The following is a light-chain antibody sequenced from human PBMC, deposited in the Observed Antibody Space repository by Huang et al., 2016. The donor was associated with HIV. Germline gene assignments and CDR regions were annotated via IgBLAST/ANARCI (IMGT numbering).Light chain of an antibody. Sequence: EIVMTQSPATLSVSPGERATLSCRASQSVSSNVAWYQQKPGQAPRLLIYGASTRATGIPARFRGSGSGTEFTLTISSLQSEDFAVYYCQQYNNWPLTFGQGTKVEIK. V-gene: IGKV3-15*01. CDR2: GAS. J-gene: IGKJ1*01. CDR1: QSVSSN. CDR3: QQYNNWPLT.